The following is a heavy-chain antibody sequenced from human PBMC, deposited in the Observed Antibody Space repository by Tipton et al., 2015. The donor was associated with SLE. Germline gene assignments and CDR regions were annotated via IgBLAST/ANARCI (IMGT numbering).Heavy chain of an antibody. CDR1: GYRFATHG. CDR2: INSRTGNP. V-gene: IGHV7-4-1*02. D-gene: IGHD4-17*01. CDR3: ARDQSTVTTPVDL. Sequence: QLVQSGPEVKKPGASVKLSCKASGYRFATHGMNWVRQSPGQGLEWMGWINSRTGNPTYAQGFTGRFVISLDTAVSTAFLQISSLKPEDTAVYYCARDQSTVTTPVDLWGQGTLVTVSS. J-gene: IGHJ1*01.